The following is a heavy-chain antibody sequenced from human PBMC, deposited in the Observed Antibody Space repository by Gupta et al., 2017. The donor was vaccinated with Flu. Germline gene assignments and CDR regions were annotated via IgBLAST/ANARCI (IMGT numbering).Heavy chain of an antibody. V-gene: IGHV3-23*01. CDR3: AKGLTSYGDYSYFDY. CDR2: IGGGGTTT. CDR1: GFPLSSFA. D-gene: IGHD4-17*01. Sequence: EVQLLESGGGLVQPGGSLRLSCATSGFPLSSFAVRWVGQGTGVGVEWVSSIGGGGTTTYYEDSVKGRFTVSRDNSRNTVHLQMNSLKAEDTAVYYCAKGLTSYGDYSYFDYWGQGALVTVSS. J-gene: IGHJ4*02.